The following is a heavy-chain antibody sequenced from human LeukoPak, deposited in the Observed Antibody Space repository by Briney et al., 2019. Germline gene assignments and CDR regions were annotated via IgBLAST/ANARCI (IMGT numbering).Heavy chain of an antibody. J-gene: IGHJ3*02. Sequence: SETLSLTCTVSGGSISSGSYYWSWIRQSAGKGLEWIGRIYTSGSTNYNPSLKSRVTTSVDTSKNQFSLKLSSVTAADTAVYYCAHGDFWSGYAFDIWGQGTMVTVSS. CDR1: GGSISSGSYY. CDR3: AHGDFWSGYAFDI. D-gene: IGHD3-3*01. V-gene: IGHV4-61*02. CDR2: IYTSGST.